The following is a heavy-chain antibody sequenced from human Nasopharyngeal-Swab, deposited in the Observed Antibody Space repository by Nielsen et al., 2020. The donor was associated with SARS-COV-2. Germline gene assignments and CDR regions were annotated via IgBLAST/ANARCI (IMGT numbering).Heavy chain of an antibody. CDR3: AGYTAMVLFDI. Sequence: ASVKVSCKASGYTFTSYYMHCVRQAPGQGLEWMGIINPSGGSTSYAQKFQGRVTMTRDTSTSTVYMELSSLRSEDTAVYYCAGYTAMVLFDIWGQGTMVTVSS. CDR2: INPSGGST. V-gene: IGHV1-46*01. J-gene: IGHJ3*02. CDR1: GYTFTSYY. D-gene: IGHD5-18*01.